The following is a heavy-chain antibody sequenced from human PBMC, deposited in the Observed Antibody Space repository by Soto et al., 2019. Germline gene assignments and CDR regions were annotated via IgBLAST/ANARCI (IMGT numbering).Heavy chain of an antibody. D-gene: IGHD3-3*01. V-gene: IGHV1-8*01. CDR1: GYTFTSYD. Sequence: QVQLVQSGAEVKKPGASVKVSCKASGYTFTSYDINWVRQATGQGLEWMGWMNPNSGNTGYAQKFQGRVTMPRNTSISTAYMELSSLRSEDTAVYYCASPARNYDFWSGYSFDIWGQGTMVTVSS. CDR3: ASPARNYDFWSGYSFDI. J-gene: IGHJ3*02. CDR2: MNPNSGNT.